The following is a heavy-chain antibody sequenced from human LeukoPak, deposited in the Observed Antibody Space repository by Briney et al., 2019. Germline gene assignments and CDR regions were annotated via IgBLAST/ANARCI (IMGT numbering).Heavy chain of an antibody. D-gene: IGHD1-26*01. CDR3: ARQLDTVGATTADY. J-gene: IGHJ4*02. CDR2: IYYSGST. CDR1: GDSISSSSYY. V-gene: IGHV4-39*01. Sequence: SETLSLTCTVSGDSISSSSYYWGWIRQPPGKGLESIGTIYYSGSTYYNPSLESRVTISVDTSKNQFSLRLSSVTAADTAVYYCARQLDTVGATTADYWGQGTLVTVSS.